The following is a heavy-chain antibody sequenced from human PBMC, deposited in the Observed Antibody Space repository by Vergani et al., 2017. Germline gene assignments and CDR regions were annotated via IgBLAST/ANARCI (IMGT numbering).Heavy chain of an antibody. CDR1: GGSFSGYY. Sequence: QVQLQQWGAGLLKPSETLSLTCAVYGGSFSGYYWSWIRQPPGKGLEWIGEINHSGSTNYNPSLKSRVTISVDTSKNQFSLKLSSVTAADTAVYYCARGYYDSSGYYYYTAFGIWGQGTMVTVSS. V-gene: IGHV4-34*01. J-gene: IGHJ3*02. CDR2: INHSGST. CDR3: ARGYYDSSGYYYYTAFGI. D-gene: IGHD3-22*01.